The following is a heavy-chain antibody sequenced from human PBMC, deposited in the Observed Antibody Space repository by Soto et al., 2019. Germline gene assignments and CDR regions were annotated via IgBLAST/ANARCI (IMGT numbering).Heavy chain of an antibody. Sequence: PGGSLRLSCAASGFTFSSYAMSWVRQAPGKGLEWVSAISGSGGSTYYADSVKGRFTISRDNSKNTLYLQMNSLRAEDTAVYYCAKDDYCSGGSCYSGWFDPWGQGTLVTVS. CDR1: GFTFSSYA. D-gene: IGHD2-15*01. J-gene: IGHJ5*02. CDR2: ISGSGGST. V-gene: IGHV3-23*01. CDR3: AKDDYCSGGSCYSGWFDP.